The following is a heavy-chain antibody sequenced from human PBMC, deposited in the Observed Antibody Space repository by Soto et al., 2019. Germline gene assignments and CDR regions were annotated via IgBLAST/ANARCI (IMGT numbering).Heavy chain of an antibody. CDR3: AKTVVATKVEDY. CDR1: GFNFTNHV. J-gene: IGHJ4*02. D-gene: IGHD2-15*01. V-gene: IGHV3-23*01. CDR2: ISNSDDVG. Sequence: EVQLLESGGALIQPTGSLRLSCSASGFNFTNHVINWVRQAPGKGLEWVSSISNSDDVGFYADSVRGRFIVSRDISTNSVFLQMNFLRVEDTAIYYCAKTVVATKVEDYWGQGTLVTVSS.